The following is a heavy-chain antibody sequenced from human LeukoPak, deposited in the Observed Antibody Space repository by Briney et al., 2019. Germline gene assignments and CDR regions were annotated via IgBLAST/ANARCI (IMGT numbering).Heavy chain of an antibody. D-gene: IGHD3-22*01. V-gene: IGHV3-13*05. J-gene: IGHJ4*02. Sequence: AGGSLRLSCAASGXTFSSYDMHWVRQATGKGLEWVSAIGTAGDPYYPGSVKGRFTISRGNAKNSLYLQMNSLRAGDTAVYYCARGSYYDSSGYYYALFDYWGQGTLVTVSS. CDR3: ARGSYYDSSGYYYALFDY. CDR1: GXTFSSYD. CDR2: IGTAGDP.